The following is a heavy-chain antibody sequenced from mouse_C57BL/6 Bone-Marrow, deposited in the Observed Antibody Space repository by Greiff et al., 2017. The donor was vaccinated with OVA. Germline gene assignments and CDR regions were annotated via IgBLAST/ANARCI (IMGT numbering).Heavy chain of an antibody. J-gene: IGHJ1*03. CDR3: ARGDDGYYHYWYFDV. CDR2: INPNNGGT. V-gene: IGHV1-18*01. Sequence: VQLQQSGPELVKPGASVKIPCKASGYTFTDYNMDWVKQSHGKSLEWIGDINPNNGGTIYNQKFKGKTTLTVDKSSSTAYMELRSLTSEDTAVYYCARGDDGYYHYWYFDVWGTGTTVTVSS. CDR1: GYTFTDYN. D-gene: IGHD2-3*01.